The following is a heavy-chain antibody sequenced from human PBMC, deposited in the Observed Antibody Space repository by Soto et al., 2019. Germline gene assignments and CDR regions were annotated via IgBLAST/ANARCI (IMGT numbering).Heavy chain of an antibody. CDR2: ISAYNGNT. CDR3: ARGGYYDSSGSRNYHYYGMNV. D-gene: IGHD3-22*01. Sequence: GASVKVSCKASGYTFTNYGISWVRQAPGQGLEWMGWISAYNGNTKYAQKLQGRVTMTTDTSTSTAYMELRSLRSDDTAMYYCARGGYYDSSGSRNYHYYGMNVWGQGTTVTVSS. CDR1: GYTFTNYG. J-gene: IGHJ6*02. V-gene: IGHV1-18*01.